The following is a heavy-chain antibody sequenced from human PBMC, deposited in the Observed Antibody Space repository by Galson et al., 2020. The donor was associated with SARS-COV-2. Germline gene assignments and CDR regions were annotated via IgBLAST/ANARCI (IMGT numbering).Heavy chain of an antibody. J-gene: IGHJ2*01. CDR2: IHYKGST. CDR3: AREYCGGDCFHYYLDL. CDR1: GASFSSYY. Sequence: SETLSLTCTVSGASFSSYYWSWIRQSPGKGLEWIGDIHYKGSTNYNPSLKSRVTISVDTSKNQFSLRLTSVTAADTAVYYCAREYCGGDCFHYYLDLWGRGTLVTVSS. D-gene: IGHD2-21*01. V-gene: IGHV4-59*01.